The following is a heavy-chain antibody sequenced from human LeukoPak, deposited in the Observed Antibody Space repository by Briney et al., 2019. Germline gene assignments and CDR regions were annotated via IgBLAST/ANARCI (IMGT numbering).Heavy chain of an antibody. V-gene: IGHV3-11*06. Sequence: GSLRLSCAASGFTFSDYYMSWIRQAPGKGLEWVSYISSSSSYTNYADSVKGRFTISRDNAKNSLYLQMNSLRAEDTAVYYCARTPRYCSGGSCFDYWGQGTLVTVSS. J-gene: IGHJ4*02. CDR1: GFTFSDYY. CDR2: ISSSSSYT. CDR3: ARTPRYCSGGSCFDY. D-gene: IGHD2-15*01.